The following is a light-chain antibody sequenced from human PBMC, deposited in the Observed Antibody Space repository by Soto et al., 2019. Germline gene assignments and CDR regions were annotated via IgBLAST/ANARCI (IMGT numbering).Light chain of an antibody. Sequence: QFVLTQPPSASGTPGQRVTISCSGSSSNIGSKTVNWYQQLPGTVPKLLIYNSYQRPSGVPDRFSGSKSGTSASLAISGFQSEDEADYYCAAWDASLNGYVFGAGTKVTVL. J-gene: IGLJ1*01. V-gene: IGLV1-44*01. CDR2: NSY. CDR3: AAWDASLNGYV. CDR1: SSNIGSKT.